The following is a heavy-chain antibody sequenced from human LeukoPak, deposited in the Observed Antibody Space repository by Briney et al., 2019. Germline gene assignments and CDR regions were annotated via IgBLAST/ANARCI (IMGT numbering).Heavy chain of an antibody. J-gene: IGHJ4*02. CDR2: ISSSGSTI. Sequence: GGSLRLSCAASGFTVNSKYMNWVRQAPGKGLEWVSYISSSGSTIYYADSVKGRFTISRDNAKNSLYLQMNSLRAEDTAVYYCARGADYYDSSGYWDYWGQGTLVTVSS. D-gene: IGHD3-22*01. CDR3: ARGADYYDSSGYWDY. CDR1: GFTVNSKY. V-gene: IGHV3-48*03.